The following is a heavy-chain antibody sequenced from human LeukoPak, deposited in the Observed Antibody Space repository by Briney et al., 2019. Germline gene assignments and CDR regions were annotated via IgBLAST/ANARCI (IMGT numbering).Heavy chain of an antibody. CDR1: GFTFSSYA. J-gene: IGHJ4*02. D-gene: IGHD6-6*01. CDR3: ARLSLESSTSN. Sequence: PGGSLRLSCAASGFTFSSYAMSWVRQAPGKGLEWVSGISGSGDSTYYADSVKGRFTISRDNSKNTLYLQMNSLRAEDTAVYYCARLSLESSTSNWGQGTLVTVSS. V-gene: IGHV3-23*01. CDR2: ISGSGDST.